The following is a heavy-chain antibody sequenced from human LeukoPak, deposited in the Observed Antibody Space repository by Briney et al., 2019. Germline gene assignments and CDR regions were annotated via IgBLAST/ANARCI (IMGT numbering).Heavy chain of an antibody. CDR2: INPSGGST. J-gene: IGHJ4*02. Sequence: ASVKVSCKASGYTFTSYYMHWVRQAPGQGLEWMGIINPSGGSTSYAQKFQGRVTMTRDTSTSTVYMELSSLRSEDTAVYYCARDSGSSPWWELLGPFDYWGQGTLVTVSS. D-gene: IGHD1-26*01. V-gene: IGHV1-46*01. CDR1: GYTFTSYY. CDR3: ARDSGSSPWWELLGPFDY.